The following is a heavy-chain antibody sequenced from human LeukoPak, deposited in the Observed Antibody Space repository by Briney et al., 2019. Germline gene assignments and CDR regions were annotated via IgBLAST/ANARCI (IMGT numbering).Heavy chain of an antibody. J-gene: IGHJ4*02. CDR2: INHSGST. Sequence: PSETLSLTCTVSGGSINNYYWSWIRQPPGKGLEWIGEINHSGSTNYNPSLKSRVTISVDTSKNQFSLKLSSVTAADTAVYYCARRTVRGVIMPRPLFDYWGQGTLVTVSS. D-gene: IGHD3-10*01. CDR3: ARRTVRGVIMPRPLFDY. V-gene: IGHV4-34*01. CDR1: GGSINNYY.